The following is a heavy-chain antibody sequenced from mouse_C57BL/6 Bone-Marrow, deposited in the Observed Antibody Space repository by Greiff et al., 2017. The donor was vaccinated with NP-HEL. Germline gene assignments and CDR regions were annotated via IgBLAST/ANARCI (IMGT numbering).Heavy chain of an antibody. CDR1: GYTFTSYW. CDR3: ARGGWGLFAY. V-gene: IGHV1-69*01. D-gene: IGHD2-3*01. Sequence: QVQLQQPGAELVMPGASVKLSCKASGYTFTSYWMHWVKQRPGQGLEWIGEIDPSDSYTNYNQKFKGKSTLTVDKSSSTAYMQLSSLTSEDSAVYYCARGGWGLFAYWGQGTLVTVSA. J-gene: IGHJ3*01. CDR2: IDPSDSYT.